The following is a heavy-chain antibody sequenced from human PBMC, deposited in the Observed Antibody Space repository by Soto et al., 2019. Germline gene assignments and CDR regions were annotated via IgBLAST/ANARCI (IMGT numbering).Heavy chain of an antibody. CDR2: INHSGST. CDR1: GGSFSGYY. CDR3: AGMGNCSSTSCYTGAFDI. V-gene: IGHV4-34*01. J-gene: IGHJ3*02. D-gene: IGHD2-2*02. Sequence: SETLSLTCAVYGGSFSGYYWSWIRQSPGKGLEWIGEINHSGSTNYNPSLKSRVTISVDTSKNQFSLKLSSVTAADTAVYYCAGMGNCSSTSCYTGAFDIWGQGTMVTVSS.